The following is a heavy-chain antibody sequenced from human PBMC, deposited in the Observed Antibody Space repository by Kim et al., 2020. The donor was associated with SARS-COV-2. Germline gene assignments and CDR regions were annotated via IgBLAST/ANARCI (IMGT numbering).Heavy chain of an antibody. Sequence: KYSAASVKGRFTVSRDDAKQSLYLQMNSLAEEDTAVYFCTREGFGGIAFDIWGQGTTVTVSS. D-gene: IGHD3-10*01. CDR2: K. CDR3: TREGFGGIAFDI. J-gene: IGHJ3*02. V-gene: IGHV3-48*02.